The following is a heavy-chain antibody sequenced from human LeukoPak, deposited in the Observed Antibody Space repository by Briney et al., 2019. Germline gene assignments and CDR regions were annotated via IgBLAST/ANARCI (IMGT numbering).Heavy chain of an antibody. CDR3: ERGRYECVWGSYRYLDY. D-gene: IGHD3-16*02. Sequence: ASVKVSCKASGFTFTSSAMQWVRQARGQRLEWIGWIVVGSGNTNYAQKFQERVTITRDMSTSTAYMELRRLRSDDTAVYYCERGRYECVWGSYRYLDYWGQGTLVTVSA. CDR2: IVVGSGNT. CDR1: GFTFTSSA. J-gene: IGHJ4*02. V-gene: IGHV1-58*02.